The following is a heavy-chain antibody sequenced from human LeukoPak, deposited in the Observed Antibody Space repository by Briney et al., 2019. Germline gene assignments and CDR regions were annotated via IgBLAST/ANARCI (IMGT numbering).Heavy chain of an antibody. CDR2: ISSSGSTI. Sequence: GGSLRLSCAASGFTFSSYEMNWVRQAPGKGLEWVSYISSSGSTIYYADSVKGRFTISRDNAKNSLYLQMNSLRAEDTAVYYCARVLVYYYGSGSYLFDYWGQGTLVTVSS. D-gene: IGHD3-10*01. J-gene: IGHJ4*02. CDR1: GFTFSSYE. CDR3: ARVLVYYYGSGSYLFDY. V-gene: IGHV3-48*03.